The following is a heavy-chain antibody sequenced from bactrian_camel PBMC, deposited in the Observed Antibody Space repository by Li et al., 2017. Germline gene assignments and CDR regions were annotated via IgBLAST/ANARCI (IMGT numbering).Heavy chain of an antibody. J-gene: IGHJ6*01. CDR2: VASNGGST. CDR1: GFTFSGYW. Sequence: QLVESGGDLVQPGGSLSLSCTASGFTFSGYWMYWVRQTPAKGLGWVSGVASNGGSTEYADSIVGRFTISRDNAKNTVYLELSSLVTEDTATYYCGELGSGGYWGQGTQVTVS. V-gene: IGHV3S25*01. CDR3: GELGSGGY.